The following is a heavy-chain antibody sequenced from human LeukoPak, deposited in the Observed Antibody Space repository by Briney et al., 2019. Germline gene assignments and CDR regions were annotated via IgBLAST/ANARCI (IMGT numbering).Heavy chain of an antibody. J-gene: IGHJ1*01. CDR1: GYTFTGYY. CDR2: INPNSGGT. Sequence: ASVKVSCKTSGYTFTGYYMHWVRQAPGQGLEWMGWINPNSGGTNYAQKFQGRVTMARDTSISTAYMELSRLRSDDTAVYYCARTPAAMVKYFQHWGQGTLVTVSS. CDR3: ARTPAAMVKYFQH. D-gene: IGHD5-18*01. V-gene: IGHV1-2*02.